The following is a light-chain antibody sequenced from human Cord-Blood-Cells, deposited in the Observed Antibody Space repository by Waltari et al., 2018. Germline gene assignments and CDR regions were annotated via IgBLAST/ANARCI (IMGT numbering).Light chain of an antibody. CDR3: SSYAGSNNFVV. CDR1: SSDVGGYNY. J-gene: IGLJ2*01. CDR2: EVS. V-gene: IGLV2-8*01. Sequence: QSALTQPPSASGSPGQSVTISCTGTSSDVGGYNYFSWYQQHPGKAPKLMIYEVSKRPSGVPDRFSVSKSGNTASLTVSGLQAEDEADYYCSSYAGSNNFVVFGGGTKLTVL.